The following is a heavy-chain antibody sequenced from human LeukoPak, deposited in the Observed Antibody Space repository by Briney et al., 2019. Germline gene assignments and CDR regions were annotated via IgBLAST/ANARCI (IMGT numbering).Heavy chain of an antibody. CDR3: ARGLVPDRYYYYYYGMDV. J-gene: IGHJ6*02. CDR1: GFTFSSYA. Sequence: PGGSLRLSCAASGFTFSSYAMHWVRQAPGKGLEWVAVISYDGSNKYYADSVKGRFTISRDNSKNTLYLQMNSLRAEDTAVYYCARGLVPDRYYYYYYGMDVWGQGTTVTVSS. V-gene: IGHV3-30-3*01. CDR2: ISYDGSNK. D-gene: IGHD6-19*01.